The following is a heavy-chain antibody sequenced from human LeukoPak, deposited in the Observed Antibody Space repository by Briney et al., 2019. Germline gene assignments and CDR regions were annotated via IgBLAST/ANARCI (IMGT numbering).Heavy chain of an antibody. J-gene: IGHJ6*02. Sequence: PGGSLRLSCAASGFTFSSYSMNWVRQAPGKGLEWVSYISSSSSTIYYADSVKGRFTISRDNAKNSLYLQMNSLRAEDTAVYYCASSMGPSSLVPSDLYYGMDVWGQGTTVTVSS. V-gene: IGHV3-48*01. CDR1: GFTFSSYS. CDR3: ASSMGPSSLVPSDLYYGMDV. CDR2: ISSSSSTI. D-gene: IGHD6-6*01.